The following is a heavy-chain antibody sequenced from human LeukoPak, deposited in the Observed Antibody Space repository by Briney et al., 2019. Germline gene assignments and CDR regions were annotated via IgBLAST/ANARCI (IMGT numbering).Heavy chain of an antibody. Sequence: PGGSLRLSCAASGFSFGSYGLSWVRQAPGKGPQWVSYISGNGGTTHYADSVEGRFTISRDNAKNSLYLQMSSLRAEDTAVYYCARGPRELLGRGAFDIWGQGTMVTVSS. CDR3: ARGPRELLGRGAFDI. CDR2: ISGNGGTT. CDR1: GFSFGSYG. J-gene: IGHJ3*02. V-gene: IGHV3-48*04. D-gene: IGHD1-26*01.